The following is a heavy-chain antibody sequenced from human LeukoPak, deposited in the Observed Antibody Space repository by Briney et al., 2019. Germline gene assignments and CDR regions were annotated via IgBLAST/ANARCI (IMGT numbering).Heavy chain of an antibody. CDR3: AKDARRYSGWYFFDH. J-gene: IGHJ4*02. Sequence: GGSLRLSCVASGFSFSNLAMGWVRQAPGNGLEWVSVISDSGGITYYADSVKGRFTISRDNSRNMLYLQMNSLRVDDTAVYYCAKDARRYSGWYFFDHWGQGTLVTVSS. D-gene: IGHD6-19*01. V-gene: IGHV3-23*01. CDR2: ISDSGGIT. CDR1: GFSFSNLA.